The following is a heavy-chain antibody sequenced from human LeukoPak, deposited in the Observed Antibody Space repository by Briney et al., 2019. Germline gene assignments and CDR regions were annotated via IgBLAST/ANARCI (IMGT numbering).Heavy chain of an antibody. CDR3: ARGNYQLSNGMDV. D-gene: IGHD1-7*01. J-gene: IGHJ6*02. CDR2: IWYDGSNK. CDR1: GFTFRNYG. Sequence: GGSLRLSCAASGFTFRNYGIHWVRQAPGKGLEWVAIIWYDGSNKYYADSVKGRFTISRDNSKNTLYLQMNSLRAEDTALYYCARGNYQLSNGMDVWGQGTTATVSS. V-gene: IGHV3-33*01.